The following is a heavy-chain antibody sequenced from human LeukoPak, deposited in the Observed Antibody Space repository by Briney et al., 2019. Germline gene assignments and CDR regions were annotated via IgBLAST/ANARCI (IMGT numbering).Heavy chain of an antibody. V-gene: IGHV3-7*01. CDR2: IKEDGSHA. J-gene: IGHJ4*02. Sequence: GGSLRLSCGASGFSFSTYWMDWVRQAPGKGLEWVASIKEDGSHADYADSVRGRFTVSRDNTKNSLYLQMNSLRVDDTAVYYCARNLLARDDYWGQGTLVTVSS. D-gene: IGHD2-21*01. CDR3: ARNLLARDDY. CDR1: GFSFSTYW.